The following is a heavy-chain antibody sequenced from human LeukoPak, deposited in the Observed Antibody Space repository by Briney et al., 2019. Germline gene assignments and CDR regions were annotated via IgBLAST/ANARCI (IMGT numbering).Heavy chain of an antibody. CDR3: ACSWYRGNYYFDY. J-gene: IGHJ4*02. CDR1: GYTFTGYY. V-gene: IGHV1-2*02. CDR2: INPNSGGT. Sequence: ASVKVSCKASGYTFTGYYMHWVRQAPGQGLERMGWINPNSGGTNYAQKFQGRVTMTRDTSISTAYMELSRLRSDDTAVYYCACSWYRGNYYFDYWSQGTLVTVSS. D-gene: IGHD6-13*01.